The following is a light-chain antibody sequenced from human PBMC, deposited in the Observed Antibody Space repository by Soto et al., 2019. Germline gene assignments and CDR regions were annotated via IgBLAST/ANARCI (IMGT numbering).Light chain of an antibody. V-gene: IGKV1-5*03. J-gene: IGKJ1*01. CDR1: QTISSW. CDR2: KAS. Sequence: IQMTKSPSSLYASVGDRVTITCRASQTISSWLAWYQQKPGKAPKLLIYKASTLKSGVPSRFSGSGSGTDFTLTISRLEPEDFAVYYCQQYGNSPQTFGQGAKVDIK. CDR3: QQYGNSPQT.